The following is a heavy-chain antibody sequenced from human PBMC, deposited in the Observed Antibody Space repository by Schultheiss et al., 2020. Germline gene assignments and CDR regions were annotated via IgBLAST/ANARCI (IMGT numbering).Heavy chain of an antibody. CDR1: GFIFSDYF. J-gene: IGHJ3*02. V-gene: IGHV3-11*04. D-gene: IGHD5-18*01. CDR2: ISASSDYI. Sequence: GGSLRLSCTASGFIFSDYFMSWIRQAPGKGLEWISYISASSDYIYYADSVKGRFTVARDNDKNSLSLQMNSLRAEDTAVYYCAITDTAIFAFDIWGQGTMVTVSS. CDR3: AITDTAIFAFDI.